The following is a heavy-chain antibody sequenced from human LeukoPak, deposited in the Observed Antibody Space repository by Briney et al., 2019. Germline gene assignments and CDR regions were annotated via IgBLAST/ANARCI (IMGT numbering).Heavy chain of an antibody. Sequence: PSETLSLTCTVSGGSISSHYWSWIRQPAGKGLEWIGRIYTSGSTNYNPSLKSRVTMSVDTSKNQFSLKLSSVTAADTAVYYCARERRYCSSTSCQLYPTHNWFDPWGQGTLVTVSS. CDR3: ARERRYCSSTSCQLYPTHNWFDP. CDR2: IYTSGST. V-gene: IGHV4-4*07. D-gene: IGHD2-2*01. J-gene: IGHJ5*02. CDR1: GGSISSHY.